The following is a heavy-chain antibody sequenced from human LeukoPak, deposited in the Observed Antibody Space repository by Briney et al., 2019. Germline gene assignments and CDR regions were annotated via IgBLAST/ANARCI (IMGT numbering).Heavy chain of an antibody. CDR2: IKEDGSEK. D-gene: IGHD2-2*01. CDR3: ARNARGPGDY. J-gene: IGHJ4*02. Sequence: GGPLRLSCAASGLTFSTYWMNWVRQAPGKGLEWVANIKEDGSEKYYVDSVKGRFTISRDNAKNSVYLQMNSLRAEDTAIYYCARNARGPGDYWGQGTVVTVSS. V-gene: IGHV3-7*01. CDR1: GLTFSTYW.